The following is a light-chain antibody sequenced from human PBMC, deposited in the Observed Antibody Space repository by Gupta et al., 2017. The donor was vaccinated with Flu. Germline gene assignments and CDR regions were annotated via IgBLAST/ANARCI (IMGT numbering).Light chain of an antibody. CDR1: QSINSF. CDR2: AAS. Sequence: DIQMTQSPSSLSASVGDRVAVTCRASQSINSFLNWYQQRPGKAPKLLIYAASILQSGVPSRFSGSGSGTDFTLTISSLQPEDFATYYCQQGYSSPPTFGQGTKVEIK. V-gene: IGKV1-39*01. CDR3: QQGYSSPPT. J-gene: IGKJ1*01.